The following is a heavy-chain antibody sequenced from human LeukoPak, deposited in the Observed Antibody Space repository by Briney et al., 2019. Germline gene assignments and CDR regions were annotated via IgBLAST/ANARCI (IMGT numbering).Heavy chain of an antibody. CDR2: IYYSGGT. CDR3: ASRYDYSNYIDY. V-gene: IGHV4-39*02. D-gene: IGHD4-11*01. J-gene: IGHJ4*02. Sequence: SETLSLTCTVSGGSVSSSSYYWGWLRQPPGKGLEWIGTIYYSGGTYYNPSLKSRVTISVDTSKNHFSLKLSSVTAANTAVYYCASRYDYSNYIDYWGQGTLVTVSS. CDR1: GGSVSSSSYY.